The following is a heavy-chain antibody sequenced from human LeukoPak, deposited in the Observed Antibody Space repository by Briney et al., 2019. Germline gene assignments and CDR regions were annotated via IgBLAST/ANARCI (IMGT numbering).Heavy chain of an antibody. J-gene: IGHJ4*02. CDR2: INPNGGGT. CDR1: GYTFTGYY. V-gene: IGHV1-2*02. D-gene: IGHD2-2*01. Sequence: VASVKVSCKASGYTFTGYYMHWVRQAPGQGLEWMGWINPNGGGTNYAQKFQGRVTMTRDTSISTAYMELSRLRSDDTAVYYCALVVVPAATTYTNYYFDYWGQGTLVTVSS. CDR3: ALVVVPAATTYTNYYFDY.